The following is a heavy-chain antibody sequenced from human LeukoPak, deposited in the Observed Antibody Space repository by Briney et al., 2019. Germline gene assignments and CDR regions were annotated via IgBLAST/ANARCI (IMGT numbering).Heavy chain of an antibody. J-gene: IGHJ5*02. CDR2: MHYSGYT. CDR3: ARHGLIASGWSHWFDP. V-gene: IGHV4-39*01. D-gene: IGHD6-13*01. Sequence: SETLSLTCSVSAASISSSGYSWGWIRQPPGKGLEWIVTMHYSGYTYYSPSLKSRVTIYVDASKNQFSLKLSSMTAADTAVYYCARHGLIASGWSHWFDPWGQGTLVTVSS. CDR1: AASISSSGYS.